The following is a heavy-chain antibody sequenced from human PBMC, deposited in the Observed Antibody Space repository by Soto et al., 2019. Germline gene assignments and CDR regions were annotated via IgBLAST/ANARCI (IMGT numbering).Heavy chain of an antibody. CDR1: GGSVSSGSYY. CDR3: ARGGDYRYYFDY. CDR2: IYYSGST. D-gene: IGHD4-17*01. Sequence: ETLSLTCTVSGGSVSSGSYYWSWIRQPPGKGLEWIGYIYYSGSTNYNPSLKSRVTISVDTSKNQFSLKLSSVTAADTAVYYCARGGDYRYYFDYWGQGTLVTVSS. V-gene: IGHV4-61*01. J-gene: IGHJ4*02.